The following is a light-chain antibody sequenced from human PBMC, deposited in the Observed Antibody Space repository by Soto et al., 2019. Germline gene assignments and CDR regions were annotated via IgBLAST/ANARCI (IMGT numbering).Light chain of an antibody. Sequence: QSVLTQPASVSGSPGQSITISCTGTSSDVGSYNLVSWYQQHPGKAPKPMIYEGSKRPSGVSNRFSGSKSGNTASLTISGLQAEDEAGYYCCSYAGSSTFVFGTGTKSPS. CDR2: EGS. J-gene: IGLJ1*01. V-gene: IGLV2-23*01. CDR1: SSDVGSYNL. CDR3: CSYAGSSTFV.